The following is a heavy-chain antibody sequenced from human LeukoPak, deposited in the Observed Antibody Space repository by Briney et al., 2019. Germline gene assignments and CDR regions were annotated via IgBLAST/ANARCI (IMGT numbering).Heavy chain of an antibody. CDR2: IYDSGST. V-gene: IGHV4-39*07. J-gene: IGHJ3*02. CDR1: GGSIRSSYYY. CDR3: ARDLGYSSGWYDAFDI. D-gene: IGHD6-19*01. Sequence: SETLSLTCTVSGGSIRSSYYYWGWIRQPPGKGLEWIGSIYDSGSTYYNPSLKSRVTISVDTSKNQFSLKLNSVTAADTAVYYCARDLGYSSGWYDAFDIWGQGTMVTVSS.